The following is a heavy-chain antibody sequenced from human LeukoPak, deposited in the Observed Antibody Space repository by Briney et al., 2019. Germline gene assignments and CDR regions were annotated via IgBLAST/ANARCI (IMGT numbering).Heavy chain of an antibody. J-gene: IGHJ3*02. CDR3: AREGNYDFWSGYAFDI. CDR2: IYYSGST. V-gene: IGHV4-61*01. Sequence: SETLSLTCTVSGGPISSSSYYWSWIRQPPGKGLEWIGYIYYSGSTNYNPSLKSRVTISVDTSKNQFSLKLSSVTAADTAVYYCAREGNYDFWSGYAFDIWGQGTMVTVSS. CDR1: GGPISSSSYY. D-gene: IGHD3-3*01.